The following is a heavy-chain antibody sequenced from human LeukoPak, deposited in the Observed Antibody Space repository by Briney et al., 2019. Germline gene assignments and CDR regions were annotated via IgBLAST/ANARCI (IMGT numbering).Heavy chain of an antibody. V-gene: IGHV5-51*01. CDR1: GYIFTGFW. D-gene: IGHD6-19*01. J-gene: IGHJ4*02. Sequence: GESLKISCKASGYIFTGFWIGWVRQMPGKGLEWMGTIYPGDSRTRYSPSFQGQVTTSADKSITTAYLRWDSLRASDTAVYYCARQEWLINSQTEFDSWGQGTLVTVSS. CDR2: IYPGDSRT. CDR3: ARQEWLINSQTEFDS.